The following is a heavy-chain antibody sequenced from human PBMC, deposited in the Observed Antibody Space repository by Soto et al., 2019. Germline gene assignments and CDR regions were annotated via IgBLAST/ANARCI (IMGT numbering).Heavy chain of an antibody. Sequence: SETLSLTCTVSGGSISSYYWSWIRQPPGKGLEWIGYIYYSGSTNYNPSLKSRVTISVDTSKNQFSLKLSSVTAADTAVYYCARGRYCSGGSCYDGFDYWGQGTLVTVSS. CDR2: IYYSGST. CDR3: ARGRYCSGGSCYDGFDY. J-gene: IGHJ4*02. D-gene: IGHD2-15*01. CDR1: GGSISSYY. V-gene: IGHV4-59*01.